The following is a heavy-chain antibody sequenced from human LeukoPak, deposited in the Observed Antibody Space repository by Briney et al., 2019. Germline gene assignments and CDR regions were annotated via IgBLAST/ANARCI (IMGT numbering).Heavy chain of an antibody. CDR3: AREVPSYYYCMDV. CDR2: IYTSGST. V-gene: IGHV4-61*02. J-gene: IGHJ6*03. CDR1: GGSISSGSYY. Sequence: SQTLSLTCTVSGGSISSGSYYWSWIRQPAGKGLEWIGRIYTSGSTNYNPSLKSRLTISVDTSKNQFSLKLSSVTAADTAVYYCAREVPSYYYCMDVWGKGTTVTVSS.